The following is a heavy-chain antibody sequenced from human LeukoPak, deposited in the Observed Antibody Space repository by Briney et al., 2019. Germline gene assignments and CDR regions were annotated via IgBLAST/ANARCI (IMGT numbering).Heavy chain of an antibody. CDR2: IGIAGDT. CDR1: GFTFTNYD. D-gene: IGHD6-19*01. CDR3: VRGGSGWYYFDY. J-gene: IGHJ4*02. Sequence: GGSLRLSCAASGFTFTNYDMHWGRKVTGKGLEWVSAIGIAGDTYYPGSVRGRFTISRENAKNSLYLQMNSLRDGDTAVYYCVRGGSGWYYFDYWGQGTLVTVSS. V-gene: IGHV3-13*04.